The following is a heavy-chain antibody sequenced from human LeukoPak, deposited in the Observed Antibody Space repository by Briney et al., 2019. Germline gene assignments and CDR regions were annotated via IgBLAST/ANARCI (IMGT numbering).Heavy chain of an antibody. CDR3: ARDKCSSTSCYMVPYYYYYGMDV. Sequence: SVKVSCKASGGTFSSYAISWVRQAPGQGLEWMGRIIPILGIANYAQKFQGRVTITADKSTSTAYMELSSLRSEDMAVYYCARDKCSSTSCYMVPYYYYYGMDVWGQGTTVTVSS. D-gene: IGHD2-2*02. CDR1: GGTFSSYA. J-gene: IGHJ6*02. CDR2: IIPILGIA. V-gene: IGHV1-69*04.